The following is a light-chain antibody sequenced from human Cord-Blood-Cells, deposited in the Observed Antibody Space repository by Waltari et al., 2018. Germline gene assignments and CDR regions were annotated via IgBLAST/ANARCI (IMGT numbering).Light chain of an antibody. CDR2: EGS. V-gene: IGLV2-23*03. J-gene: IGLJ2*01. CDR3: CSYAGSSTFVV. CDR1: SSDVGSYNL. Sequence: QSALTQPASVSGSPGQSITISCTGTSSDVGSYNLVSWYQQHPGKAPKLMIYEGSKRPSGVSNPFTGSKSGNTASLTIAGLQAGDEADYYCCSYAGSSTFVVFGGGTKLTVL.